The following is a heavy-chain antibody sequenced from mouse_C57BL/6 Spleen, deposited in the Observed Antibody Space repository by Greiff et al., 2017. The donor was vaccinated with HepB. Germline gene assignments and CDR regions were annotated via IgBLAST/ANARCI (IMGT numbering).Heavy chain of an antibody. D-gene: IGHD1-1*01. V-gene: IGHV1-69*01. CDR3: ARYRSSLTTRYFDV. CDR2: IDPSYSYT. J-gene: IGHJ1*03. Sequence: VQLQQPGAELVMPGASVKLSCKASGYTFTSYWMHWVKQRPGQGLEWIGEIDPSYSYTNYNQKFKGKSTLTVDKSSSTAYMQLSSLTSEYSAVYYCARYRSSLTTRYFDVWGTGTTVTVSS. CDR1: GYTFTSYW.